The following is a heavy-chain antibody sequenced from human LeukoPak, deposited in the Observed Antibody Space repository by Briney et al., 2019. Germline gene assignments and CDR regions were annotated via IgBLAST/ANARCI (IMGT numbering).Heavy chain of an antibody. CDR1: GFTFSNSW. V-gene: IGHV3-7*01. CDR3: ATDSPNYFDY. Sequence: PGGSLRLSCAASGFTFSNSWMSWVRQAPGKGLEWVANIKQDGSEKHYMDSVKGRFTISRDNAKNSLYLQMNSLRAEDTAVYYCATDSPNYFDYWGQGTLVTVSS. CDR2: IKQDGSEK. J-gene: IGHJ4*02.